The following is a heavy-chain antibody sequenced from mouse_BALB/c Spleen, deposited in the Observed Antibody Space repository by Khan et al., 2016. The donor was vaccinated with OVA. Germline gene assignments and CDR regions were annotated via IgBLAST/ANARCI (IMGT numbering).Heavy chain of an antibody. J-gene: IGHJ3*01. CDR1: GYSFTSYY. Sequence: QIQLVQSGAELVKPGASVKLSCKASGYSFTSYYIHWVKQRPGQGLEWIGEINPSNGGSNVNEKFKSKATLTEDKSSSTAYMELSSLTSEDSAVYYCTRGGYGSPFACWGQGTLVTVSA. CDR2: INPSNGGS. V-gene: IGHV1S81*02. CDR3: TRGGYGSPFAC. D-gene: IGHD1-1*01.